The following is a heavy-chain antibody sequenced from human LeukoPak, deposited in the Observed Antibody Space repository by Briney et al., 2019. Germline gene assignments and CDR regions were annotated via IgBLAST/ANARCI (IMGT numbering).Heavy chain of an antibody. V-gene: IGHV4-4*02. CDR3: ARVGPDITRWHY. J-gene: IGHJ4*02. CDR1: GGSISSTNW. D-gene: IGHD1-14*01. CDR2: INQSGST. Sequence: SETLSLTCGVSGGSISSTNWWSWVRQTPGQGLEWIGEINQSGSTNYKSSLKSRVTISVDTSKNQISLKLSSVTAADTAVYYCARVGPDITRWHYWGQGTLVTVSS.